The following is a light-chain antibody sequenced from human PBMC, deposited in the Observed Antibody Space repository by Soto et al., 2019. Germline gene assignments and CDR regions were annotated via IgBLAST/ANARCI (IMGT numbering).Light chain of an antibody. J-gene: IGKJ2*01. CDR3: QQRSNWPYT. CDR1: QSVSSY. V-gene: IGKV3-11*01. CDR2: DAS. Sequence: EIVLTQSLATLSLSPGERATLSCRASQSVSSYLAWYQEKPGQAPRLLIYDASNRATGIPARFSGSGSGTDFTLTISSLEPEDFALYYCQQRSNWPYTFGQGTKLEIK.